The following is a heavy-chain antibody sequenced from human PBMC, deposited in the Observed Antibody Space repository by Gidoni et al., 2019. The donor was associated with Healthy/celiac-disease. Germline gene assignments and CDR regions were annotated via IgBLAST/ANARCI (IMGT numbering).Heavy chain of an antibody. V-gene: IGHV3-48*01. CDR1: GFTFSSYS. J-gene: IGHJ4*02. D-gene: IGHD1-26*01. CDR3: AREAKWAEDY. Sequence: EVQLVESGGGLVQPGGSMRLSCAASGFTFSSYSMNWVRQAPGKGLEWVSYISSSSSTIYYADSVKGRFTISRDNAKNSLYLQMNSLRAEDTAVYYCAREAKWAEDYWGQGTLVTVSS. CDR2: ISSSSSTI.